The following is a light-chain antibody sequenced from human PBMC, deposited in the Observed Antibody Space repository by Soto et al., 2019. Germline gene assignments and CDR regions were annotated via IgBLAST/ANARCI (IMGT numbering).Light chain of an antibody. CDR3: QQYNSYPWT. CDR1: QSISSW. V-gene: IGKV1-5*03. Sequence: DVQMSQSPSTLSACVGDRVTITCRASQSISSWVAWYQQKPGKAPKLLIYKASSLESGVPSRFSGSGSGTEFTLTISSLQPDNFATYYCQQYNSYPWTFGQGTKVDVK. J-gene: IGKJ1*01. CDR2: KAS.